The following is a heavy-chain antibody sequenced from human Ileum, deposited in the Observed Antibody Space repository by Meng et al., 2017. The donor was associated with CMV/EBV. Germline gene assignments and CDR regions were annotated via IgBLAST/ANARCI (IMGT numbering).Heavy chain of an antibody. J-gene: IGHJ4*02. D-gene: IGHD6-13*01. V-gene: IGHV4-34*01. Sequence: VQVKHGGAGLLKPSETLSITCAVYGGSFSVYRWSWIRQPPGKGLQWIGEINDNGDTNYDPSLNSRVTISVDTSKKQFSLRLTSVTAADTAMYYCARGDIAASLEFWDQGTLVTVSS. CDR1: GGSFSVYR. CDR3: ARGDIAASLEF. CDR2: INDNGDT.